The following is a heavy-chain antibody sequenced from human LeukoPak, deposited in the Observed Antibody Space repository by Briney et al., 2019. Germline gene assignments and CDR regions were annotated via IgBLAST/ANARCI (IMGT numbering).Heavy chain of an antibody. CDR2: IYYSGNT. J-gene: IGHJ4*02. Sequence: PSETLSLTCTVAGASISAYYWSWIRQPPGKGLEWIGYIYYSGNTNYNPSFKSRVTISVDTSMNQFSRNLRSVSAADTAVYYCARFYGDYSRFDYWGQGTLVTVSS. CDR3: ARFYGDYSRFDY. V-gene: IGHV4-59*01. CDR1: GASISAYY. D-gene: IGHD4-17*01.